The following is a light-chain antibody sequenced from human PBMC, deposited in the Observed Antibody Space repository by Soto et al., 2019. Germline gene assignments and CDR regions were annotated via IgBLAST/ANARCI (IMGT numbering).Light chain of an antibody. V-gene: IGKV1-39*01. CDR2: AAS. CDR3: QQSYIAPWT. J-gene: IGKJ1*01. CDR1: QPVTNY. Sequence: DIQMTQSPSSLSASVGDRVTITCRASQPVTNYLSWYQQKPGKAPKLFIYAASRLQSGVPSRFSAGGSGTEFTLSINSLLPEDFATYYCQQSYIAPWTFGQGTKVDIK.